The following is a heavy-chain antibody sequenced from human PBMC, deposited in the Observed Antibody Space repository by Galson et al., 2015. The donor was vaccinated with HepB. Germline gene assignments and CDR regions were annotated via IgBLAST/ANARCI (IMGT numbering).Heavy chain of an antibody. CDR2: IYGGAHT. V-gene: IGHV3-53*01. J-gene: IGHJ4*02. CDR3: AQLGTGY. CDR1: GFTVSSNY. Sequence: SLRLSCAASGFTVSSNYMNWVRQTPGKGLEWVSVIYGGAHTYHPDPRKGPFPLPRDDSKNTLYLQMNSLRAEDTAVYYCAQLGTGYWGQGTLVIVSS. D-gene: IGHD7-27*01.